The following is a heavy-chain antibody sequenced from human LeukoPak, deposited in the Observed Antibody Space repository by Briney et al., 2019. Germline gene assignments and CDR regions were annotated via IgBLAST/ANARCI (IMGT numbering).Heavy chain of an antibody. CDR1: GFTFSSYS. CDR2: ISSSSSYI. J-gene: IGHJ6*03. V-gene: IGHV3-21*01. Sequence: GGSLRLSCAASGFTFSSYSMNWVRQAPGKGLKWVSSISSSSSYIYYADSVKGRFTISRDNAKNSLYLQMNSLRAEDTAVYYCARSTYDFWSGYRTPYYYYYMDVWGKGTTVTVSS. D-gene: IGHD3-3*01. CDR3: ARSTYDFWSGYRTPYYYYYMDV.